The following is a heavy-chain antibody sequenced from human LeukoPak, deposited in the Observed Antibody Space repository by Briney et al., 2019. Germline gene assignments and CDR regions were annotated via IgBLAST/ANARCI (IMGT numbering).Heavy chain of an antibody. J-gene: IGHJ4*02. CDR1: GFIVSTNC. CDR2: IYSGGST. Sequence: PGGSLRLSCAASGFIVSTNCVSWARQAPGKGLEWVSVIYSGGSTYYADSVKGRFTISRDNSNNSLYLQMNSLRAEDTAVYYCARHEGITMIMNWGQGTLVTVSS. D-gene: IGHD3-22*01. V-gene: IGHV3-66*04. CDR3: ARHEGITMIMN.